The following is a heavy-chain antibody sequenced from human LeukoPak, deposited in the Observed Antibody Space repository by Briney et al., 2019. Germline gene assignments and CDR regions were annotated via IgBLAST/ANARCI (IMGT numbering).Heavy chain of an antibody. CDR1: GGSFSGFY. D-gene: IGHD3-22*01. CDR2: INYSGNI. Sequence: PSEALSLTCAVYGGSFSGFYWSWVRQSPGKGLEWIAEINYSGNINYNPSLKSRVTILIDTSKNQFSLKLNSLTAADTAMYFCARGGYYDSSGYSAAEYFQHWGQGTLVTVSS. V-gene: IGHV4-34*01. J-gene: IGHJ1*01. CDR3: ARGGYYDSSGYSAAEYFQH.